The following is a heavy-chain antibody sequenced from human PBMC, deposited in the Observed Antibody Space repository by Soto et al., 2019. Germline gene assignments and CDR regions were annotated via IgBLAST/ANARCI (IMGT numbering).Heavy chain of an antibody. V-gene: IGHV3-23*01. D-gene: IGHD3-10*01. CDR2: ISGNGGST. CDR1: GFTFRSYA. Sequence: EVQLLESGGGLVQPGGSLRLSCAGSGFTFRSYAMTWVRQAPGKGLEWVSIISGNGGSTYYADSVRGRFTISRDNSXXTLFLQMNSLRAEDTAVYYCAKDRYGSGSAPTLDYWGQGTLVTVSS. CDR3: AKDRYGSGSAPTLDY. J-gene: IGHJ4*02.